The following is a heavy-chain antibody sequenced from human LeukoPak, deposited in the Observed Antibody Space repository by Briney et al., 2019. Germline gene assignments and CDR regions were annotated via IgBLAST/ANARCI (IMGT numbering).Heavy chain of an antibody. CDR1: GYTLTNYY. Sequence: EASVKVSCKTSGYTLTNYYMHWVRQAPGQGLEWMGLINPSGGSTNYAQKFQGRVTITADESTSTAYMELSSLRSEDTAVYYCARGISGSYAYHYWGQGTLVTVSS. J-gene: IGHJ4*02. CDR2: INPSGGST. V-gene: IGHV1-46*01. CDR3: ARGISGSYAYHY. D-gene: IGHD1-26*01.